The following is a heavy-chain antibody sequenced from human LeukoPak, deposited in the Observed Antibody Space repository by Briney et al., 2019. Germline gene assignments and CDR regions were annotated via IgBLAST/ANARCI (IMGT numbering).Heavy chain of an antibody. D-gene: IGHD3-22*01. J-gene: IGHJ2*01. CDR1: GGSISSYY. Sequence: SETLSLTCTVSGGSISSYYWSWIRQPPGKGLEWIGYIYYSGSTNYNPSLKSRVTISVDTSKNQFSLKLSSVTAADTAVYYCARHSYYDSRAGNWYFDLWGRGTLVTVSS. V-gene: IGHV4-59*08. CDR3: ARHSYYDSRAGNWYFDL. CDR2: IYYSGST.